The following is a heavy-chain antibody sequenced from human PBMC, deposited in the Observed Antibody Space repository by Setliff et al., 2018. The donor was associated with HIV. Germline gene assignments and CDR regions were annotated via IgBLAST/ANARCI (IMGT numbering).Heavy chain of an antibody. D-gene: IGHD2-2*01. V-gene: IGHV1-24*01. Sequence: GASVKVSCKVSGYTLTELSMHWVRQAPGKGLEWMGGFDPEDGETIYAQKFQGRVTMTEDTSTDTAYMELSSLRSEYTAVYYCATDRFLGYCSSTSCSNAFDIWGQGTVVTVSS. CDR3: ATDRFLGYCSSTSCSNAFDI. J-gene: IGHJ3*02. CDR2: FDPEDGET. CDR1: GYTLTELS.